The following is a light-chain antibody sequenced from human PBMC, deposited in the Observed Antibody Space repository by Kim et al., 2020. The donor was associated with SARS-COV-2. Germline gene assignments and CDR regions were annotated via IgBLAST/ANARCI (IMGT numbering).Light chain of an antibody. J-gene: IGKJ1*01. Sequence: EIVLAQSPGTLSLSPGNRATLSCRASQSISSSHLAWYQQKPGQAPSLVIYGASTSATGISDRFSGSGSGTDFTLTISRLEPEDFAVYYCQHYGTSPWTFGQGTKVDIK. V-gene: IGKV3-20*01. CDR3: QHYGTSPWT. CDR1: QSISSSH. CDR2: GAS.